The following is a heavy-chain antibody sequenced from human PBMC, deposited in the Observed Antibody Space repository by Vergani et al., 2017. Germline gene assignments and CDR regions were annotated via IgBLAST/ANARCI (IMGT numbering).Heavy chain of an antibody. V-gene: IGHV1-2*02. Sequence: QVQLVQSGAEVKKPGASVTVSCKASGYTFTAYIMHWVRQAPGQGLEWMGWINPNSVGTTYAQKFQGRVTMTRDTSISTAYMELSTLRSDDTAVYYCARVGTSSNRDYFDYWGQGTLVTVSS. J-gene: IGHJ4*02. CDR3: ARVGTSSNRDYFDY. CDR2: INPNSVGT. D-gene: IGHD2-2*01. CDR1: GYTFTAYI.